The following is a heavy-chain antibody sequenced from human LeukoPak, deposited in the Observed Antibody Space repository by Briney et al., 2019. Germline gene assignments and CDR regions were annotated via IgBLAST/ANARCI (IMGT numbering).Heavy chain of an antibody. Sequence: GGSLRLSCAASGFTVSSNYMSWVRQAPGKGLEWVSVIYSGGSTYYADSVKGRFTISRDNSKNTLYLQMNSLGADDTAVYYCARVDSTFNFYFNMDVWGQGTTVIV. J-gene: IGHJ6*03. CDR2: IYSGGST. D-gene: IGHD2/OR15-2a*01. CDR1: GFTVSSNY. V-gene: IGHV3-53*01. CDR3: ARVDSTFNFYFNMDV.